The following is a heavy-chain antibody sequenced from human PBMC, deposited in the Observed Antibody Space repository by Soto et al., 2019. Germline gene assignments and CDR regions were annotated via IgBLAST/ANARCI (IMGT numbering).Heavy chain of an antibody. CDR3: ARRGWELLSWFDP. CDR1: GGSISSSSYY. CDR2: IYYSGST. D-gene: IGHD1-26*01. Sequence: QLQLQESGPGLVKPSETLSLTCTVSGGSISSSSYYWGWIRQPPGKGLEWIGSIYYSGSTYYNPSLKSRVTISVDTSKNQFSLKLSSVTAADTAVYYCARRGWELLSWFDPWGQGTLVTVSS. J-gene: IGHJ5*02. V-gene: IGHV4-39*01.